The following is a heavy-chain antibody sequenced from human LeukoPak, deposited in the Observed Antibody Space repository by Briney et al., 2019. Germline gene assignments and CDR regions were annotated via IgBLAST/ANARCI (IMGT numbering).Heavy chain of an antibody. J-gene: IGHJ4*02. V-gene: IGHV3-23*01. CDR2: ITGGADST. D-gene: IGHD2-15*01. Sequence: PGGSLRLSCAGSGFTFNNYPISWVRQTPGKGLEWVSAITGGADSTYYADSVKGRFTISRDNSRNTLFLEMSSLRAEDTAIYYCARDNTYCSGSRCYDRFDYWGQGTLVTVSS. CDR3: ARDNTYCSGSRCYDRFDY. CDR1: GFTFNNYP.